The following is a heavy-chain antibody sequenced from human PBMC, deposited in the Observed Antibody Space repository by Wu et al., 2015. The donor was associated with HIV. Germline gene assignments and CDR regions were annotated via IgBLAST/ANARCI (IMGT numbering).Heavy chain of an antibody. J-gene: IGHJ4*02. V-gene: IGHV1-69*05. Sequence: QVHLVQSGAEVKKSGSSVKVSCQASGGTFTSYAFSWVRQAPGQGFEWMGGISPISETPEYAQKFQGRVTMTMGEGSTTAYMELNSLRPDDTGLYFCARRLTLAGSPFDSWGQGTLVTVSS. D-gene: IGHD6-19*01. CDR1: GGTFTSYA. CDR2: ISPISETP. CDR3: ARRLTLAGSPFDS.